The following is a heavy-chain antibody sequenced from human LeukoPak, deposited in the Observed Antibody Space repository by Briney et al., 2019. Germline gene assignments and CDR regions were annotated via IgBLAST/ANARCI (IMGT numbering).Heavy chain of an antibody. J-gene: IGHJ4*02. D-gene: IGHD1-1*01. CDR3: ARTRDYYFDY. Sequence: GGSLRLSCAASGFTFSSYAMSWVRQAPGKGLEWVSAISGSGGSTYYADSVKGRFTISRDNSKNTLYPQMNSLRAEDTAVYYCARTRDYYFDYWGQGTLVTVSS. CDR2: ISGSGGST. V-gene: IGHV3-23*01. CDR1: GFTFSSYA.